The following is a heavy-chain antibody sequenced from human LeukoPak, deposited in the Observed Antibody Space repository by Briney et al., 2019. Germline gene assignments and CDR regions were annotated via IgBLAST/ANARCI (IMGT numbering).Heavy chain of an antibody. CDR2: IYTSGST. CDR3: GRDFNGYGAYDI. J-gene: IGHJ3*02. D-gene: IGHD3-16*01. Sequence: PSETLSLTCTASGGTISSYNWSWIRQPAGKGLEWIGRIYTSGSTNYNPSPERRLTISVGNYKNKSSLQLISVPAADAAADYCGRDFNGYGAYDIWGQGTMVTVSS. V-gene: IGHV4-4*07. CDR1: GGTISSYN.